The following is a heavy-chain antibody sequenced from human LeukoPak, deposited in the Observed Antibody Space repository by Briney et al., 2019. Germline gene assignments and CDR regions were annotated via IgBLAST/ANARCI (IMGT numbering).Heavy chain of an antibody. CDR1: GFTFSSYA. Sequence: GGSLRLSCAASGFTFSSYAMNWVRQAPGKGLQWVSAISGSGSSTYYADSVKGRFTISRDNSKDTLYVQMNSLRAEDTAIYYCAKGRGGLSGSYEYWGQGTLVTGFS. D-gene: IGHD1-26*01. CDR3: AKGRGGLSGSYEY. CDR2: ISGSGSST. V-gene: IGHV3-23*01. J-gene: IGHJ4*02.